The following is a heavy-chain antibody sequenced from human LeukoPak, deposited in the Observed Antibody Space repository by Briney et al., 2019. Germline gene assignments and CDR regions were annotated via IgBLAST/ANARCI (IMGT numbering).Heavy chain of an antibody. CDR3: ARVAVATRLGYFDY. Sequence: PSETLSLTCTVSGGSISSYYCSWIRQPPGKGLEWIGYIYYSGSTNYNPSLKSRVTISVDTSKNQFSLKLSSVTAADTAVYYCARVAVATRLGYFDYWGQGTLVTVSS. V-gene: IGHV4-59*01. CDR2: IYYSGST. D-gene: IGHD5-12*01. CDR1: GGSISSYY. J-gene: IGHJ4*02.